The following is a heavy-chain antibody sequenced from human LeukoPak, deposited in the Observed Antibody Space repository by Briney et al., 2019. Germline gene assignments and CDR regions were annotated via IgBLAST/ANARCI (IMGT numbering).Heavy chain of an antibody. V-gene: IGHV4-59*01. Sequence: PSETLSLTCTVSGGSISSYCWSWIRQPPGKGLEWIGYIFYNGSTNYNPSLKSRVAISVDTSKNQFSLKLNSVTAADTAVYYCARDSGSSWYHYYYYYMDVWGKGTTVTVSS. CDR2: IFYNGST. D-gene: IGHD6-13*01. CDR3: ARDSGSSWYHYYYYYMDV. CDR1: GGSISSYC. J-gene: IGHJ6*03.